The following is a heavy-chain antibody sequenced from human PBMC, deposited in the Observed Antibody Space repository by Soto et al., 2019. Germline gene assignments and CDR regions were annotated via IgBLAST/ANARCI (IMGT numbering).Heavy chain of an antibody. D-gene: IGHD2-8*01. J-gene: IGHJ6*02. Sequence: GGSLRLSCAASGFTFSSYWMHWVRQAPGKGLVWVSRINSDGSSTSYADSVKGRFTISRDNAKNTLYLQMNSLRAEDTAVYYCARGIVCTNGVCYTRYYYSGMDVWGQGTTVTVSS. CDR2: INSDGSST. V-gene: IGHV3-74*01. CDR1: GFTFSSYW. CDR3: ARGIVCTNGVCYTRYYYSGMDV.